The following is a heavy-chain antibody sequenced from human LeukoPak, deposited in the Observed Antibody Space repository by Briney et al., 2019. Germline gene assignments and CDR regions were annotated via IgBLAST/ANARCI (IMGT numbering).Heavy chain of an antibody. CDR2: ISYDGSNK. V-gene: IGHV3-30*04. J-gene: IGHJ4*02. CDR1: GFTFNSYA. CDR3: AKDRWAVAGRPDY. Sequence: TGGSLRLSCAASGFTFNSYAMHWVRQAPGKGLEWVAVISYDGSNKYYADSVKGRFTISRDNSKNTLYLQMNSLRAEDTAVYYCAKDRWAVAGRPDYWGQGTLVTVSS. D-gene: IGHD6-19*01.